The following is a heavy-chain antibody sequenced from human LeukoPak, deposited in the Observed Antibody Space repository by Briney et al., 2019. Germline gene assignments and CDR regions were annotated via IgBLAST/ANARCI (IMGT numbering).Heavy chain of an antibody. D-gene: IGHD3-10*01. CDR1: GFTFSSYA. J-gene: IGHJ4*02. CDR3: AKGRGGFGELLYDY. Sequence: GGSLRLSCAASGFTFSSYAMSWVRQAPGKGLEWVSAISGSGGSTYYADSVKGRFTISRDNSKNTLYLKMNSLRAEDTAVYYCAKGRGGFGELLYDYWGQGTLVTVSS. V-gene: IGHV3-23*01. CDR2: ISGSGGST.